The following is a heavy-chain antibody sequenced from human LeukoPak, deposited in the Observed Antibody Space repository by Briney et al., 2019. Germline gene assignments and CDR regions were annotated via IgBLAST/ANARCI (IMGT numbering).Heavy chain of an antibody. V-gene: IGHV3-7*01. D-gene: IGHD3-3*01. CDR3: ARDLGDFWSGYSDV. J-gene: IGHJ3*01. Sequence: GGSLRLSCAASGFTFSSYWMSWVRQAPGKGLEWVANIKQDGSEKYYVDSVKGRFTISRDNAKNSLYLQMNSLRAEDTAVYYCARDLGDFWSGYSDVWGKGTMVTVSS. CDR2: IKQDGSEK. CDR1: GFTFSSYW.